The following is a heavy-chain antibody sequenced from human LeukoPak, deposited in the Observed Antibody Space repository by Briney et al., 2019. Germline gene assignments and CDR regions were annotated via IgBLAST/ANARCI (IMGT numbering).Heavy chain of an antibody. Sequence: SETLSLTCTVSGGSISSNYWSWIRQPPGKGLEWIAYISDIGSINYNPSLKSRVTISLDTSKNQFSLKLSSVTAADTAVYYCAGHHPRNTVDFWGQGTLVTVSS. CDR2: ISDIGSI. CDR3: AGHHPRNTVDF. J-gene: IGHJ4*02. V-gene: IGHV4-59*08. D-gene: IGHD2/OR15-2a*01. CDR1: GGSISSNY.